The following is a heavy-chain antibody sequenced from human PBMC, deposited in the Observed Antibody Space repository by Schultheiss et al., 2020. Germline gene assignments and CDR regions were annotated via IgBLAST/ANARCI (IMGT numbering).Heavy chain of an antibody. CDR1: GGSISSYY. CDR3: ARISLIAVAGTSIYYYYGMDV. Sequence: SETLSLTCTVSGGSISSYYWSWIRQPAGKGLEWIGRIYTSGSTNYNPSLKSRVTISVDKSKNQFSLKLSSVTAADTAVYYCARISLIAVAGTSIYYYYGMDVWGQGTTVTVSS. D-gene: IGHD6-19*01. CDR2: IYTSGST. V-gene: IGHV4-4*07. J-gene: IGHJ6*02.